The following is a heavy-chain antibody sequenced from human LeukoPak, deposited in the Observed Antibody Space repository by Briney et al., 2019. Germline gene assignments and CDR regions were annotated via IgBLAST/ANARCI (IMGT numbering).Heavy chain of an antibody. CDR1: GYTFTAYY. CDR3: ARDRTTWDYDSSGSNY. CDR2: INPNSGGT. V-gene: IGHV1-2*02. J-gene: IGHJ4*02. D-gene: IGHD3-22*01. Sequence: GASVKVSCKASGYTFTAYYLHWVRQAPGQGLEWMGWINPNSGGTNYAQKFQGRVTMTRDTSISTAYMELSRLRSDDTAVYYCARDRTTWDYDSSGSNYWGQGTLVTVSS.